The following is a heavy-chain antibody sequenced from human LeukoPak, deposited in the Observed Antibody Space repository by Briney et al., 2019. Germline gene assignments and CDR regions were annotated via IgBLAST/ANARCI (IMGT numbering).Heavy chain of an antibody. Sequence: PSETLSLTCTVSGGTISSYYWSWIRQPAGKGLEWIGRIYTSGSTNYNPSLKSRVTMSVDTSKNQFSLKLSSVTAADTAVYYCAREEGAAAGRNFDYWGQGTLVTVSS. D-gene: IGHD6-13*01. CDR1: GGTISSYY. CDR2: IYTSGST. J-gene: IGHJ4*02. V-gene: IGHV4-4*07. CDR3: AREEGAAAGRNFDY.